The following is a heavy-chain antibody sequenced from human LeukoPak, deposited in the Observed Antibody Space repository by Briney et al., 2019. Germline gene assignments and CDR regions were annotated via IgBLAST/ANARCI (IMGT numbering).Heavy chain of an antibody. CDR3: ASGSGSYQVYYFDY. CDR2: IIPIFGTA. Sequence: SVKVSCKASGGTFSSYAISWVRQAPGQGLEWMGGIIPIFGTANYAQKFQGRVTITADKSTSTAYMELSSLRSEDTAVYYCASGSGSYQVYYFDYWGQGTLFTVSS. V-gene: IGHV1-69*06. CDR1: GGTFSSYA. J-gene: IGHJ4*02. D-gene: IGHD3-10*01.